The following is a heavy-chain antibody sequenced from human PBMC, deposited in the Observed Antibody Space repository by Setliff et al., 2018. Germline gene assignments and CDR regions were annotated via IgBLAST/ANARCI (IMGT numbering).Heavy chain of an antibody. J-gene: IGHJ3*01. D-gene: IGHD3-10*01. CDR3: AKEQEITLVPGIIPDAFDL. CDR2: IRSDGNKK. Sequence: PGGSPRLSCAASGFTLNTYGISWVRQAPGKGLEWVTFIRSDGNKKYFGDSVKGRFSISRDNSKNTVYLQMNSLKIEDTAVYFCAKEQEITLVPGIIPDAFDLWGQGTMVTVSS. V-gene: IGHV3-30*02. CDR1: GFTLNTYG.